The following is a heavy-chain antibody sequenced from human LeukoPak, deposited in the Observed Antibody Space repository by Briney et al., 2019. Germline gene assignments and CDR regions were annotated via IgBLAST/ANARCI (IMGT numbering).Heavy chain of an antibody. Sequence: GGSLRLSCAASGFTFSSYAMHWVRQAPGKGLEWVAVISYDGSNKYYADSVKGRFTISRDKSKNTLYLQMNSLRAEDTAVYYCARDPGYCSSTSCYKGVYYFDYWGQGTLVTVSS. D-gene: IGHD2-2*02. CDR3: ARDPGYCSSTSCYKGVYYFDY. V-gene: IGHV3-30-3*01. J-gene: IGHJ4*02. CDR2: ISYDGSNK. CDR1: GFTFSSYA.